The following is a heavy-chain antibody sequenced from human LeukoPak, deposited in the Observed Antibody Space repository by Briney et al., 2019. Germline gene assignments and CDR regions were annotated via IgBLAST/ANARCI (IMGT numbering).Heavy chain of an antibody. V-gene: IGHV2-70*11. CDR1: GFSLSTSGMC. CDR2: IDWDDDK. Sequence: SGPTLVNPTQTLTLTCTFSGFSLSTSGMCVSWIRQPPGMALQCLARIDWDDDKYYSTSLKTRLTISKDTSKNQVVLTMTNMDPVDTATYYCARGCYASGNYWFDYWGQGTLVTV. CDR3: ARGCYASGNYWFDY. J-gene: IGHJ4*02. D-gene: IGHD3-10*01.